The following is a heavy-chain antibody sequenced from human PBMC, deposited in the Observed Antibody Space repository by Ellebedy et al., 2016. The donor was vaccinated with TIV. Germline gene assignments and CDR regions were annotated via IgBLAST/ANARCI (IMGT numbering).Heavy chain of an antibody. Sequence: GESLKISXAASGFTFSGSAMHWVRQASGKGLEWVGRIRSKANSYATAYAASVKGRFTISRDDSKNTAYLQMNSLKTEDTAVYYCTRQAVGRREMATIREDYWGQGTLVTVSS. V-gene: IGHV3-73*01. J-gene: IGHJ4*02. CDR2: IRSKANSYAT. CDR3: TRQAVGRREMATIREDY. D-gene: IGHD5-24*01. CDR1: GFTFSGSA.